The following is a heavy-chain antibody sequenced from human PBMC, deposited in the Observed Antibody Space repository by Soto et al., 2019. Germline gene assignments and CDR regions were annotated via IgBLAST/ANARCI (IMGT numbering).Heavy chain of an antibody. CDR2: VSHDGRNT. CDR3: AKGGRQWLVTSDFNY. J-gene: IGHJ4*02. Sequence: VQLVESGGGVVQPGRSLRLSCAASGFTFSDYAIHWVRQAPGKGLEWVAVVSHDGRNTHYADSVKGRFTISRDSSKNTVSLEMTSLRAEDTAVYSCAKGGRQWLVTSDFNYWGQGALVTVSS. V-gene: IGHV3-30*18. D-gene: IGHD6-19*01. CDR1: GFTFSDYA.